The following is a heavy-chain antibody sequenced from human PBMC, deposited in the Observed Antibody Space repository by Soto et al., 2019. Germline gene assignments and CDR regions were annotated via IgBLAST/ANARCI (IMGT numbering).Heavy chain of an antibody. CDR3: ARIVWDCSSTSCYTPYYFDY. CDR1: GGSFSCYY. D-gene: IGHD2-2*02. CDR2: INHSGST. V-gene: IGHV4-34*01. Sequence: ASETLSLTCAVYGGSFSCYYWIWIRQPPGKGLEWIGEINHSGSTNYNPSLKSRVTISVDTSKNQFSLKLSSVTAADTAVYYCARIVWDCSSTSCYTPYYFDYWGQGTLVTVSS. J-gene: IGHJ4*02.